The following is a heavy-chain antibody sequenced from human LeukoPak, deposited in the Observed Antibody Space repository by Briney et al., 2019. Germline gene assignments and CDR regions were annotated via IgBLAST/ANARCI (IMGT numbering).Heavy chain of an antibody. J-gene: IGHJ6*02. CDR2: INWNSGSI. D-gene: IGHD1-7*01. V-gene: IGHV3-9*01. CDR3: AKDRLELRDYFYGMDV. Sequence: TGGSLRLSCAVSGFSFNDYAMHWVRQAPGKGLEWVSGINWNSGSIGYADSVKGRFTISRDNAKNSLYLQMKSLRTEDTALYYCAKDRLELRDYFYGMDVWGQGTTVTVSS. CDR1: GFSFNDYA.